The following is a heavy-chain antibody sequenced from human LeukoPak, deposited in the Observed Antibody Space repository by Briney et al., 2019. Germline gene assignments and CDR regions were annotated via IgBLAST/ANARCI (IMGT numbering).Heavy chain of an antibody. CDR1: GFTFSSYW. CDR3: AKDFRKKPFDWFDY. Sequence: GGSLRLSCAASGFTFSSYWMHWVRQAPGKGLVWVSRINSDGSSTSYADSVKGRFTISRDNAKNTLYLQMNSLRAEDTAVYYCAKDFRKKPFDWFDYWGQGTLVTVSS. CDR2: INSDGSST. J-gene: IGHJ4*02. D-gene: IGHD3-9*01. V-gene: IGHV3-74*01.